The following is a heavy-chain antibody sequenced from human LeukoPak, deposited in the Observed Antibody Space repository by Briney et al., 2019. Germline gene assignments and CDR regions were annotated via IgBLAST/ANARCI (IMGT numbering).Heavy chain of an antibody. CDR3: AKNYFDSSGFYPLNY. CDR2: IWYDGSNK. V-gene: IGHV3-33*06. D-gene: IGHD3-22*01. J-gene: IGHJ4*02. Sequence: GGSLRLSCAASGFSFSTYGMHWVRQAPGKGLEWVAVIWYDGSNKYYADSVKGRFTISRDNSKNTPYLQMNSLRAEDTAVYYCAKNYFDSSGFYPLNYWGQGTLVTVSS. CDR1: GFSFSTYG.